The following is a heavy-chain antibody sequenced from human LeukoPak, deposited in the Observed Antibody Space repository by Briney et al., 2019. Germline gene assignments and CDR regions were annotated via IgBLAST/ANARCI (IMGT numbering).Heavy chain of an antibody. V-gene: IGHV3-73*01. J-gene: IGHJ4*02. CDR2: VRRKPNNYAT. CDR1: GFIFSDSA. CDR3: SSPAHDFDVWSGYYSF. D-gene: IGHD3-3*01. Sequence: GGSLRLSCAASGFIFSDSAMHWVRRPSGKGRGGVGLVRRKPNNYATEYAASVKGRFTISRDDSENTAYLQINSLKTEDTAVYYCSSPAHDFDVWSGYYSFWGPGSLVTVSS.